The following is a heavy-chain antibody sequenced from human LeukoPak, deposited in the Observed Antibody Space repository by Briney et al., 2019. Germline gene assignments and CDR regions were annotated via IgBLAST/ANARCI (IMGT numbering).Heavy chain of an antibody. CDR2: TYYRSRWHL. V-gene: IGHV6-1*01. D-gene: IGHD3-9*01. Sequence: SQTLSLTCAISGDSFSSDSAAWSWIRQSPSRGLEWLGRTYYRSRWHLDYAVSVESRITITPDTSKNQFSLQLNSVTPEDTAVYYCARGRYFDWYDYWGQGTLVTVSS. CDR3: ARGRYFDWYDY. J-gene: IGHJ4*02. CDR1: GDSFSSDSAA.